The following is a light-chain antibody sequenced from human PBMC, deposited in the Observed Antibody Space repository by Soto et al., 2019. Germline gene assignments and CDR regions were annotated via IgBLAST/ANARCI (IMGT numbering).Light chain of an antibody. CDR3: QQYNNWPQT. V-gene: IGKV3D-15*01. CDR2: GAS. CDR1: QSVGSN. J-gene: IGKJ1*01. Sequence: EKVMTQFPATLSVSPGERATLSCRASQSVGSNLAWYQQKPGQAPRLLIYGASTRATDIPARFSGSGSGTEFTLTISSLESEDFAVYYCQQYNNWPQTFGQGTKVDIK.